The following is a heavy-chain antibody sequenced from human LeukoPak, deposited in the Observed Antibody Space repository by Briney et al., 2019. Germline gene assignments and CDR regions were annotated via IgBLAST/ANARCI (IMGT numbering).Heavy chain of an antibody. CDR3: ARDRKGGWNDPSGILTWYY. CDR1: GFTFSSYT. D-gene: IGHD1-1*01. V-gene: IGHV3-21*01. Sequence: GGSLRLSCAASGFTFSSYTMNWVRQAPGKGLEWVSSMSSRGTYIYYADSVKGRFTISRDNAKNSLYLQMNSLRAEDTAVYYCARDRKGGWNDPSGILTWYYWGQGTLVTVSS. J-gene: IGHJ4*02. CDR2: MSSRGTYI.